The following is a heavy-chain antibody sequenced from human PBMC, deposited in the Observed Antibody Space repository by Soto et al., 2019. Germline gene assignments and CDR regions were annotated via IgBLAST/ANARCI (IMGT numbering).Heavy chain of an antibody. J-gene: IGHJ5*02. CDR2: IYHSGSN. CDR3: AGGGRCCTSASCSTHWFDP. D-gene: IGHD2-2*01. V-gene: IGHV4-31*03. CDR1: GASMTSGGYY. Sequence: SETLSLTCTVSGASMTSGGYYWSWVRHHPGKGLEWIGYIYHSGSNYYNPSLKSRITMSVDTSKNQFSLNLSSVTAADTAVYFCAGGGRCCTSASCSTHWFDPWGQGTLVTVSS.